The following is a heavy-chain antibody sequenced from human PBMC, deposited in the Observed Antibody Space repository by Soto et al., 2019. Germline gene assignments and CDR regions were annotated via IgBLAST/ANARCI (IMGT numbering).Heavy chain of an antibody. J-gene: IGHJ4*02. D-gene: IGHD6-6*01. CDR2: IYYSGST. V-gene: IGHV4-61*01. CDR3: ASGVYSSSSFDY. Sequence: SETLSLTCTVSGGSVSSGSYYWSWIRQPPGKGLEWIGYIYYSGSTNYNPSLKSRVTISVDTSKNQFPLKLSSVTAADTAVYYCASGVYSSSSFDYWGQGTLVTVSS. CDR1: GGSVSSGSYY.